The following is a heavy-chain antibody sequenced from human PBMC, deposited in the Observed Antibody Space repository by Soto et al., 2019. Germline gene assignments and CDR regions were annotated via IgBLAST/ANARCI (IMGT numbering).Heavy chain of an antibody. CDR1: GGSISTGDFS. D-gene: IGHD3-10*01. V-gene: IGHV4-31*03. CDR2: MYHSGSP. J-gene: IGHJ5*02. CDR3: ATSRGNVVRLNLEDTYFDP. Sequence: QVQLQASGPGLVKPSQTLSLICTVSGGSISTGDFSWSWIRQHPGKGLEWIGDMYHSGSPYYNPSRTSRSTMTRHPPMSQCSPRLRSLNATATAASYSATSRGNVVRLNLEDTYFDPWGQGTMVTVSS.